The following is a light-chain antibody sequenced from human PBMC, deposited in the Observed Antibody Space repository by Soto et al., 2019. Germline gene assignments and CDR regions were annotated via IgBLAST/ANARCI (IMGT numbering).Light chain of an antibody. V-gene: IGLV1-40*01. CDR1: SSNIGAGFD. CDR3: QSFDTSLGRSV. CDR2: GNN. J-gene: IGLJ2*01. Sequence: QAAVTQPPSVSGAPGQRVTIPCTGTSSNIGAGFDVHWYQHLPGTAPKLLIYGNNHRPSGVPDRFSGSKSGTSASLAITGLQAEDEADYSCQSFDTSLGRSVFGGGTKLTVL.